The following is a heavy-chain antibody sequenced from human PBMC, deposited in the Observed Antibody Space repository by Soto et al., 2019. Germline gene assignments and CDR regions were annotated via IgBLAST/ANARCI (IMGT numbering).Heavy chain of an antibody. CDR1: GGSISSGGYY. V-gene: IGHV4-31*03. D-gene: IGHD3-3*01. CDR2: IYYSGST. CDR3: AATKRFLEWLSTLAAFDI. Sequence: QVQLQESGPGLVKPSQTLSLTCTVSGGSISSGGYYWSWIRQHPGKGLEWIGYIYYSGSTYYNPSLTSRVTISVDKSKNQFSLKLSSVTAADTAVYYCAATKRFLEWLSTLAAFDIWGQGTMVTVSS. J-gene: IGHJ3*02.